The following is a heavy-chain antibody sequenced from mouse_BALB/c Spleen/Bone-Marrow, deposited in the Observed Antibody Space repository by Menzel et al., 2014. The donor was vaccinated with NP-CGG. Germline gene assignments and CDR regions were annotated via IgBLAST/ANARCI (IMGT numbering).Heavy chain of an antibody. CDR3: TRGANPYYYTMDY. J-gene: IGHJ4*01. Sequence: VQLQQSGAELVKPGASVKMSCKASGYTFTSYWMHWVKQRPGQGLEWIGVLDPSDSYTTYNQKFKGKATLTVDTSSNTAYMQLSSLTSEDSAVYYCTRGANPYYYTMDYWGRGTSVTVSS. CDR1: GYTFTSYW. D-gene: IGHD4-1*01. CDR2: LDPSDSYT. V-gene: IGHV1S127*01.